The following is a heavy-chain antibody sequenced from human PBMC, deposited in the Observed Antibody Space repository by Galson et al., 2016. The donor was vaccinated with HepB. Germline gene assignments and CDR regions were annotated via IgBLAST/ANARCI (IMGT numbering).Heavy chain of an antibody. CDR3: ARAGRDGYSSGWSRY. CDR1: GYSFPDYY. J-gene: IGHJ4*02. Sequence: SVKVSCKASGYSFPDYYMHWVRQAPGQGLEWMGIINPSDGNTRSAQKFQGRVTLTRNTSTRTVYMDLSSLTYEDTAVYYWARAGRDGYSSGWSRYWGQGTLVTVS. CDR2: INPSDGNT. D-gene: IGHD6-19*01. V-gene: IGHV1-46*01.